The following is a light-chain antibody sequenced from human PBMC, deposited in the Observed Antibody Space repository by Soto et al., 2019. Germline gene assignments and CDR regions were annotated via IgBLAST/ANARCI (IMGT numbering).Light chain of an antibody. J-gene: IGKJ2*01. CDR2: DVS. Sequence: DIQMTQSPSTLSASIGDRVTPTCRASQSLTGRLAWNQKKPGRPPKLLIYDVSILASGVPSRFSGSESGTDFTLTISSLRPDDFATFYCQQYKVYPYTFGQGTRLDI. V-gene: IGKV1-5*01. CDR1: QSLTGR. CDR3: QQYKVYPYT.